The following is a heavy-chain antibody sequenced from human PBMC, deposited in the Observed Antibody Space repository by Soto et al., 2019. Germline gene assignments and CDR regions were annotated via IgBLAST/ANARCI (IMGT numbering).Heavy chain of an antibody. J-gene: IGHJ4*02. Sequence: SETLSLTCIVSGGSISSATYYWGWIRQPPGKGLEWIGSIYYSGDTYYSPSLKSRVTISVDTSMNQFSLKLTSVSAADTAMYYCARQATTSWSYWGQGTLVTVSS. CDR1: GGSISSATYY. CDR3: ARQATTSWSY. V-gene: IGHV4-39*01. CDR2: IYYSGDT. D-gene: IGHD2-2*01.